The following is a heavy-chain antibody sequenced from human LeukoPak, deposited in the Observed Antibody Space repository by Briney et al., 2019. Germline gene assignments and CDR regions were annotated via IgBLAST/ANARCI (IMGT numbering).Heavy chain of an antibody. CDR2: LDPDTGDT. V-gene: IGHV1-2*02. D-gene: IGHD3-22*01. CDR3: ARAGHNSNSGGYDF. Sequence: GASVKVSLTPSGYTFIDHYLHLVRQAPGQGLESLGWLDPDTGDTSYPQKFQGRVTMTRDTSISTAYMALNRLRSDDTAVYYCARAGHNSNSGGYDFWGLGTLVTVSS. J-gene: IGHJ4*02. CDR1: GYTFIDHY.